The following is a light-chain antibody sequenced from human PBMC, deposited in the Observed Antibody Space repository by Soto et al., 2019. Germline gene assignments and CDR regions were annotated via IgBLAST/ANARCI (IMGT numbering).Light chain of an antibody. J-gene: IGKJ4*01. CDR1: QSISSW. CDR2: RAS. Sequence: DIQMTQSPSTLSASVEDRVTITCRASQSISSWLAWYQQKPGKAPTLLIYRASILESGVPSRFSGSGSGTEFTLTISSLQSDDFATYYGQQYNSSHLTFGGGTKVEIK. CDR3: QQYNSSHLT. V-gene: IGKV1-5*03.